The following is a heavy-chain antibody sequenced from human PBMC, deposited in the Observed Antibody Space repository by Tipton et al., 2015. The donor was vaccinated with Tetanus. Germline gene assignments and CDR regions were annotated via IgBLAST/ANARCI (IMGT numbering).Heavy chain of an antibody. D-gene: IGHD3-22*01. CDR1: GYTFTGYY. CDR3: ARDRGDYIYYGMDV. Sequence: QMQLVQSGAEVKRPGASLTVSCKASGYTFTGYYLYWVRQAPGQGLEWMGWIDPNSGGTIYAQEFQGRVPMTRDTSSSTAYMELSRLRSDDTAVYYCARDRGDYIYYGMDVWGPGTTVTVTS. J-gene: IGHJ6*02. V-gene: IGHV1-2*02. CDR2: IDPNSGGT.